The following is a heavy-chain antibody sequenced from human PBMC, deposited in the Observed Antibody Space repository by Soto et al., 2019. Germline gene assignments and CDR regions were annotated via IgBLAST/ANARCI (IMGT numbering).Heavy chain of an antibody. CDR3: AKDVSYGGKRPYYFDY. J-gene: IGHJ4*02. CDR1: GFTFSNYA. CDR2: ISDSGGSA. D-gene: IGHD4-17*01. V-gene: IGHV3-23*01. Sequence: PGGSLRLSCAASGFTFSNYAMSWVRQAPGKGLEWVSGISDSGGSAYNADSVKGRFTISRDNAKSTLYLQMNSLRAEDTAVYYCAKDVSYGGKRPYYFDYWGQGTLVTVPQ.